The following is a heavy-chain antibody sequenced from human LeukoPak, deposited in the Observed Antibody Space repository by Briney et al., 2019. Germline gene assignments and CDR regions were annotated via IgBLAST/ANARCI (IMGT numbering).Heavy chain of an antibody. CDR3: ARQMSGSSGFDS. CDR1: GGSIHNSY. J-gene: IGHJ5*01. CDR2: IFSGGTT. D-gene: IGHD6-19*01. Sequence: PSETLSLTCTVSGGSIHNSYWTWIRQPPGKGLEWIGYIFSGGTTKYNPSPKSRVTISVDTSKNQFSLKLTSVNAADTAVYYCARQMSGSSGFDSWGQGTLVTVSS. V-gene: IGHV4-59*08.